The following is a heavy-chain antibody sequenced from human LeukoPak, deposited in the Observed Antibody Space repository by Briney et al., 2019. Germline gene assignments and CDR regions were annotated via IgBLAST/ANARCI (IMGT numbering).Heavy chain of an antibody. D-gene: IGHD3-22*01. CDR1: GFTFNNAW. Sequence: GGSLRLSCAASGFTFNNAWMNWVRQAPGKGLEWLGRIKTKRDGATTDYAAPVRGRFTISRDDSKNTMYLQMNSLRSEDTAAYYCTTDPVDSSGYYYFDTWGQGTLVAASS. CDR2: IKTKRDGATT. V-gene: IGHV3-15*01. CDR3: TTDPVDSSGYYYFDT. J-gene: IGHJ4*02.